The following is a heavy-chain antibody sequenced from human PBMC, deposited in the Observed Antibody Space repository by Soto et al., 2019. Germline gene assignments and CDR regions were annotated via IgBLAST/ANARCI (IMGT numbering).Heavy chain of an antibody. J-gene: IGHJ6*02. D-gene: IGHD3-16*01. CDR3: ARRLRLGYYGMDV. Sequence: SETLSLTCTFSGGSIRSSSYYWGWIRQPPGKGLEWIGSIYYSGSTYYNPSLKSRVTISVDTSKNQFSLKLSSVTAADTAVYYCARRLRLGYYGMDVWGQGTTVTVSS. CDR2: IYYSGST. CDR1: GGSIRSSSYY. V-gene: IGHV4-39*01.